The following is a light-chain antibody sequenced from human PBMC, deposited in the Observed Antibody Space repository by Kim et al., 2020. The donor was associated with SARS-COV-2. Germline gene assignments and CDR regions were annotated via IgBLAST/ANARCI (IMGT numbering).Light chain of an antibody. J-gene: IGKJ1*01. CDR1: QSVSSY. CDR3: QQYITDRT. CDR2: DAS. V-gene: IGKV1-5*01. Sequence: SAYVRDRGTISCRASQSVSSYLAWYQQRPEEAPNLLICDASRLESGVPSRFSGSGSGTEFTLTISNLQHDDFASYYCQQYITDRTFGQGTKVDIK.